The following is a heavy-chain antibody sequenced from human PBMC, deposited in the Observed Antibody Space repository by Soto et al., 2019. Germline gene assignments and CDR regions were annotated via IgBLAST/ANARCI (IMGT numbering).Heavy chain of an antibody. D-gene: IGHD4-4*01. CDR2: INPSGGST. Sequence: GASVKVSCKASGYTFPSYYIHRGRQAPGQGLEWMGIINPSGGSTSYAQKFQGRVTMTRDTSTSTVYMELSSRRSEDTAVYYCARDRHSNSYYFAYWGQGTLVTVSS. CDR1: GYTFPSYY. J-gene: IGHJ4*02. CDR3: ARDRHSNSYYFAY. V-gene: IGHV1-46*03.